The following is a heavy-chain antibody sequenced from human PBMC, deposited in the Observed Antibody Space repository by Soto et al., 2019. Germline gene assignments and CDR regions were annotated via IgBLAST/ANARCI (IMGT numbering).Heavy chain of an antibody. Sequence: PSETLSLTCTVSGGSISSYYWSWIRQPPGKGLEWIGYIYYSGSTNYNPSLKSRVTISVDTSKNQFSLKLSSVTAADTAVYYCAGSRIQGVYYYYGMDVWGQGTTVTVSS. CDR1: GGSISSYY. D-gene: IGHD2-15*01. CDR3: AGSRIQGVYYYYGMDV. J-gene: IGHJ6*02. CDR2: IYYSGST. V-gene: IGHV4-59*01.